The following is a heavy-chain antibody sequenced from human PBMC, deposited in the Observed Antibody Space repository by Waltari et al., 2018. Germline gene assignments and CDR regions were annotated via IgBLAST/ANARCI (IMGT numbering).Heavy chain of an antibody. CDR2: IYSGGSST. D-gene: IGHD4-17*01. CDR1: GFTFSSYA. V-gene: IGHV3-23*03. Sequence: EVQLLESGGGLVQPGGSLRLSCAASGFTFSSYAMSWVRQAPGKGLEWVSVIYSGGSSTYYADSVKGRFTISRDNSKNTLYLQMNSLRAEDTAVYYCAKEGSYGDYGDWFDPWGQGTLVTVSS. CDR3: AKEGSYGDYGDWFDP. J-gene: IGHJ5*02.